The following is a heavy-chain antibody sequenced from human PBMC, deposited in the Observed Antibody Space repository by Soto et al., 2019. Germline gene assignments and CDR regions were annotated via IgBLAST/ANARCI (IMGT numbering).Heavy chain of an antibody. CDR1: VYTFTIYA. D-gene: IGHD2-21*02. Sequence: ASVKLSCTASVYTFTIYAMHWVRQAPGQRLEWMGWINAGNGNTKYSQKFQGRVTITRDTSASTAYMELSSLRSEDTAVYYCARSIVVVTALDYWGQGTLVTVS. CDR3: ARSIVVVTALDY. J-gene: IGHJ4*02. V-gene: IGHV1-3*01. CDR2: INAGNGNT.